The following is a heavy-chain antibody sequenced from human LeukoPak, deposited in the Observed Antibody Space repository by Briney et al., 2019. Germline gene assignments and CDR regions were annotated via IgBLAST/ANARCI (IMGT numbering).Heavy chain of an antibody. Sequence: GGSLRLSCVASGFTFGKYWMSWVRQAPGKGLEWVANIKLDGSEKNYVDSVKGRFTISRDNTKNSLYLQMNSLRVEDTAVLYCARDQYDTWSRRGNFDSWGQGTLVIVSS. D-gene: IGHD3-3*01. CDR3: ARDQYDTWSRRGNFDS. V-gene: IGHV3-7*03. CDR1: GFTFGKYW. CDR2: IKLDGSEK. J-gene: IGHJ4*02.